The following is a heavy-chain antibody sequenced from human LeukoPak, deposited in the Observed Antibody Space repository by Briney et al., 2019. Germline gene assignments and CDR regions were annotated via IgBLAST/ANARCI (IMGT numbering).Heavy chain of an antibody. D-gene: IGHD3-22*01. CDR3: ARDQYYDSKGWFDP. V-gene: IGHV1-18*01. Sequence: ASVKVSCKGSGYTFNSHGSTWVRQAPGQGLEWMGWISAYHGNTNYAQKLQGRVTLTTDTSTSTAYMELRSLRSDDTAVYYCARDQYYDSKGWFDPWGQGTLVTVSS. CDR1: GYTFNSHG. CDR2: ISAYHGNT. J-gene: IGHJ5*02.